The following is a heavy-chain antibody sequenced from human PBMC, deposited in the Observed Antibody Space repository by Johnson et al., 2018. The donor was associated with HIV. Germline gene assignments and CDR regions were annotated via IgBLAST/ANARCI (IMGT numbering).Heavy chain of an antibody. CDR3: ATYYDNSGYTLWGNAFDI. D-gene: IGHD3-22*01. J-gene: IGHJ3*02. CDR1: GFTFSAYY. V-gene: IGHV3-11*04. Sequence: QVQLLESGGGVVQPGMSLRLSCAASGFTFSAYYMSWIRQAPGKGLEWVSYISRSGSTIYYADSVKGRFTISRDNAKNSLYLQMNSLRAEDTAVYYGATYYDNSGYTLWGNAFDIWGQGTMVNVSS. CDR2: ISRSGSTI.